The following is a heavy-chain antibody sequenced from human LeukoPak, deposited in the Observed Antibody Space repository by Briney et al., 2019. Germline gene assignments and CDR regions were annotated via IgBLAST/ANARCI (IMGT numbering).Heavy chain of an antibody. CDR1: GFTFSSYE. J-gene: IGHJ4*02. CDR2: ISSSISIT. V-gene: IGHV3-48*03. Sequence: GGSLRLSCAASGFTFSSYEMNWVRQAPGKGPEWISYISSSISITSYADSVKGRFTISRDNAKNSLYLQLNSLRDEDTAVYYCARIGATNWAYYFDHWGQGTLVTVSS. D-gene: IGHD7-27*01. CDR3: ARIGATNWAYYFDH.